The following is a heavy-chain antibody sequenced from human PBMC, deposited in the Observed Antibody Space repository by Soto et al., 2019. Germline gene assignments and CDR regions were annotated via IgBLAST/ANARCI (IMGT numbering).Heavy chain of an antibody. D-gene: IGHD3-10*01. Sequence: GGSLRLSCAASGFSFSDHYMTWIRQSPGKGLEWVSYISSDSATIYYTDSVQGRFTVSRDNAKNSVYLQMNSLRAEDTAVYYCASDPYYYASYYWGQGTLVTVSS. J-gene: IGHJ4*02. CDR2: ISSDSATI. CDR3: ASDPYYYASYY. V-gene: IGHV3-11*01. CDR1: GFSFSDHY.